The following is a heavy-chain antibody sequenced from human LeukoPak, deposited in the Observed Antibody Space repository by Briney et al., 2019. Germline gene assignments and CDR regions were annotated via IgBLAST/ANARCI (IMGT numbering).Heavy chain of an antibody. Sequence: SSESLSLTCTVSGGSISSCYWSWIRQPPGKGLEWIRYIYYRGSTNYNPSLKTRVTISVDTSKNQFSLKLSSVTAADTAVCYCARRGAAAAGTGYYYYGMDVWGQGTTVTVSS. CDR1: GGSISSCY. V-gene: IGHV4-59*08. D-gene: IGHD6-13*01. CDR2: IYYRGST. J-gene: IGHJ6*02. CDR3: ARRGAAAAGTGYYYYGMDV.